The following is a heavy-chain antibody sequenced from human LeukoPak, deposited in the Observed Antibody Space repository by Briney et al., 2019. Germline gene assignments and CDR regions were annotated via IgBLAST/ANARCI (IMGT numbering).Heavy chain of an antibody. V-gene: IGHV3-30*02. J-gene: IGHJ6*03. D-gene: IGHD2-15*01. Sequence: PGGSLRLSCTASGFTFSSYGMHWVRQAPGKGLEWVAFIRYDGSNKYYAETVNGRFIISRDNSKNTLYLQMNSLRADDTATYYCARDGVVVYYYFMDVWGIGTTATIS. CDR1: GFTFSSYG. CDR2: IRYDGSNK. CDR3: ARDGVVVYYYFMDV.